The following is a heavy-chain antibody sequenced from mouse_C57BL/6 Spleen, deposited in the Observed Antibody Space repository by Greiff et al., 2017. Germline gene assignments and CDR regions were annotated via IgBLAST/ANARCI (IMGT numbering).Heavy chain of an antibody. D-gene: IGHD1-1*01. V-gene: IGHV1-22*01. CDR1: GYTFTDYN. CDR3: AKGYGSSYEYFDY. J-gene: IGHJ2*01. CDR2: INPNNGGT. Sequence: EVQLQQSGPELVKPGASVKMSCKASGYTFTDYNMHWVKQSHGKSLEWIGYINPNNGGTSYNQKFKGKATLTVSKSSSTAYMELRSLTSEDSAVYYCAKGYGSSYEYFDYWGQGTTLTVS.